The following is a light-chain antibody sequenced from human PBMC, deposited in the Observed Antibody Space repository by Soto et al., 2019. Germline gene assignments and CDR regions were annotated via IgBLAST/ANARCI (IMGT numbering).Light chain of an antibody. CDR2: GAS. CDR1: QSVSSNY. V-gene: IGKV3-20*01. Sequence: PGESATLSCRASQSVSSNYLAWYQQKPGRAPRLLMYGASSRATGIPDRFSGSGSGTDFTLTISRLEPEDFAVFYCQQYDNSVTFGQGTRLEIE. J-gene: IGKJ5*01. CDR3: QQYDNSVT.